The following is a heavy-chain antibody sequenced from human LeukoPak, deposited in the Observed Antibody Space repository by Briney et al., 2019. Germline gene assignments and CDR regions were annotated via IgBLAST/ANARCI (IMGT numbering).Heavy chain of an antibody. D-gene: IGHD3-9*01. CDR2: INPSGGST. V-gene: IGHV1-46*01. CDR1: GYTFTSYY. CDR3: ARENWYYDILTGYQTQNYGMDV. Sequence: ASVTVSCKASGYTFTSYYMHWVRQAPGQGLEWMGIINPSGGSTSYAQKFQGRVTMTRDTSTSTVYMELSSLRSEDTAVYYCARENWYYDILTGYQTQNYGMDVWGQGTTVTVSS. J-gene: IGHJ6*02.